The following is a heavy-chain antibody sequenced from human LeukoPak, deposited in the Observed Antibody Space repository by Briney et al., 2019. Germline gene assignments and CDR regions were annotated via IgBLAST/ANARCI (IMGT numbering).Heavy chain of an antibody. Sequence: PSETLSLTCAVYGGSFSVYYWSWIRQPPGKGLEWIGEINHSGSTNYNPSLKSRVTISVDTSKNQFSLKLSSVTAADTAVYYCARGPYCSGGSCYLPNAFDIWGQGTMVTVSS. J-gene: IGHJ3*02. D-gene: IGHD2-15*01. CDR2: INHSGST. V-gene: IGHV4-34*01. CDR3: ARGPYCSGGSCYLPNAFDI. CDR1: GGSFSVYY.